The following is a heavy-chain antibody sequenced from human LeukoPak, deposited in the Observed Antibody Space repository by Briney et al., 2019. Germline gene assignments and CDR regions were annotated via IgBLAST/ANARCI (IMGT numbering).Heavy chain of an antibody. D-gene: IGHD1-26*01. J-gene: IGHJ6*02. CDR2: IHDTGST. CDR3: ARVEPYSYYFGMDV. V-gene: IGHV4-59*08. CDR1: GGSISTYY. Sequence: NTTETLSLTCTVSGGSISTYYWSWIRQSPGKGLDWIGYIHDTGSTNYNPSLKSRVSISVDRSKSQFSLPLSSVTAADTAVYFCARVEPYSYYFGMDVWGRGTTVTVSS.